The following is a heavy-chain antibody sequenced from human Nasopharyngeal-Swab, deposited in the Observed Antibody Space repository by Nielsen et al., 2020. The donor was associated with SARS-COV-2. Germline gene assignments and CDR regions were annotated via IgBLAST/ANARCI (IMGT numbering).Heavy chain of an antibody. CDR2: ISSEGSAT. V-gene: IGHV3-30-3*01. J-gene: IGHJ4*02. CDR3: AREGHSSGHAGGFDD. D-gene: IGHD3-22*01. Sequence: WIRQPPGKGLEWVAGISSEGSATHYADNVKDRFSIFRDNSKDSLYLQMNSLRVEDTALYYCAREGHSSGHAGGFDDWGQGTLVTVSS.